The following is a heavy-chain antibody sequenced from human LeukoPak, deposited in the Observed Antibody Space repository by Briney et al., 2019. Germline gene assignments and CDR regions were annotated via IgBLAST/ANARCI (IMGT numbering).Heavy chain of an antibody. D-gene: IGHD2-2*01. CDR2: IRRRANSYLT. J-gene: IGHJ6*02. CDR3: NRHSDTYCSRANCYVDNFYGLDV. CDR1: GFTLSGSA. V-gene: IGHV3-73*01. Sequence: GESLRLSRAASGFTLSGSAVPWVPQASGKGVEEVDRIRRRANSYLTAYAEAVTGRFIISRDDSSNTAYLQMNSLTTEDTAVYYCNRHSDTYCSRANCYVDNFYGLDVWGQGTRVTVSS.